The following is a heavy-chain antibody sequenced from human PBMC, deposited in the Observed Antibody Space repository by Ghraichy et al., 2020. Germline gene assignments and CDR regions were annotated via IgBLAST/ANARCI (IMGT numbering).Heavy chain of an antibody. D-gene: IGHD6-19*01. J-gene: IGHJ1*01. Sequence: SETLSLTCAVSGGSISSSNWWSWVRQPPGKGLEWIGEIYHSGSTNYNPSLKSRVTISVDKSKNQFSLKLSSVTAADTAVYYCARGGGSSGWYDIQRGYFQHWGQGTLVTVSS. CDR2: IYHSGST. V-gene: IGHV4-4*02. CDR1: GGSISSSNW. CDR3: ARGGGSSGWYDIQRGYFQH.